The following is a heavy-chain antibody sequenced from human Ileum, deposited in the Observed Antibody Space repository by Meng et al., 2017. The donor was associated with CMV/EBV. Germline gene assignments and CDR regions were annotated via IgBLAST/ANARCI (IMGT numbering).Heavy chain of an antibody. D-gene: IGHD3-3*01. J-gene: IGHJ4*02. CDR2: SIPIFGTT. V-gene: IGHV1-69*05. CDR3: ARDRARAIFGVVHLDY. CDR1: GGTFSAYA. Sequence: GGTFSAYAIHWVRQAPGQGLEWMGGSIPIFGTTYFAQNFQGRVTITTDESTGTAFLEVSSLRSEDTAVYYCARDRARAIFGVVHLDYWGQGTLVTVSS.